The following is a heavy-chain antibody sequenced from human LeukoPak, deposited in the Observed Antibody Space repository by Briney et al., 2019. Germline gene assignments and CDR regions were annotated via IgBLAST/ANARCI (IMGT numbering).Heavy chain of an antibody. D-gene: IGHD3-9*01. J-gene: IGHJ6*03. CDR1: GFIFSSYS. V-gene: IGHV3-23*01. CDR3: AKNVREADWYYYYMDV. Sequence: GGSLRLSCAASGFIFSSYSMNWVRQAPGKGLEWVSAISGSGVTTYFADSVKGRFTISRDNSKNTLYLQMNSLRAEDTAVYYCAKNVREADWYYYYMDVWGKGTTVTVSS. CDR2: ISGSGVTT.